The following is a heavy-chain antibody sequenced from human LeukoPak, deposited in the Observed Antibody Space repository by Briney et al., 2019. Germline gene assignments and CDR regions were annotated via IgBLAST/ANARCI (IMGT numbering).Heavy chain of an antibody. Sequence: SETLSLTCTVSGDSISSNNYYWGWIRQPPGKGLEWIGNISYGGSTYYNPSLKSRVTISVDTSKNQFSLKLSSVTAADTAVYYCARTTEGYCRGRSCYSYYYYMDVWGKGTTVTVSS. J-gene: IGHJ6*03. CDR1: GDSISSNNYY. D-gene: IGHD2-15*01. CDR3: ARTTEGYCRGRSCYSYYYYMDV. V-gene: IGHV4-39*07. CDR2: ISYGGST.